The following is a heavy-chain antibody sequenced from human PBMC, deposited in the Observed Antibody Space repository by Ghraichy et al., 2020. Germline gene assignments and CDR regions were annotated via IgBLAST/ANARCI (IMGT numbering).Heavy chain of an antibody. CDR2: ISSSGSTI. Sequence: GGSLRLSCAASGFTFSSYEMNWVRQAPGKGLEWVSYISSSGSTIYYADSVKGRFTISRDNAKNSLYLQMNSLRAEDTAVYYCARLGIAVAGDAFDIWGQGTMVTVSS. V-gene: IGHV3-48*03. CDR1: GFTFSSYE. D-gene: IGHD6-19*01. J-gene: IGHJ3*02. CDR3: ARLGIAVAGDAFDI.